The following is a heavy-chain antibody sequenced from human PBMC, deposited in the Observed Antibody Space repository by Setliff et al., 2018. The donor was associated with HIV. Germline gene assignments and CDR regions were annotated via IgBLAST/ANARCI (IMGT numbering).Heavy chain of an antibody. CDR2: IYPGDSDT. D-gene: IGHD1-1*01. V-gene: IGHV5-51*01. J-gene: IGHJ4*02. Sequence: PGESLKISCKGSGYTFTSYWIDWVRQMPGKGLEWMGIIYPGDSDTRYSPSFQGQVTISADKSINTAFLQWSSLKASDTAMFYCARSDSANWYVDYWGQGTLVTVSS. CDR3: ARSDSANWYVDY. CDR1: GYTFTSYW.